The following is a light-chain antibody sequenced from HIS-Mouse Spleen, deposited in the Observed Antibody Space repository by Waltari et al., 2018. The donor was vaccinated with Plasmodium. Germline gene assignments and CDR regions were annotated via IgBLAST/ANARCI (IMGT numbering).Light chain of an antibody. V-gene: IGLV3-25*03. J-gene: IGLJ3*02. CDR1: ALPKQY. CDR2: KDS. Sequence: SYELTQPPSVSVSPGQTARIPCPGDALPKQYASWYQQKPGQAPVLVIYKDSERPSGIPERFSGSSSGTTVTLTISGVQAEDEADYYYQSADSSGTYWVFGGGTKLTVL. CDR3: QSADSSGTYWV.